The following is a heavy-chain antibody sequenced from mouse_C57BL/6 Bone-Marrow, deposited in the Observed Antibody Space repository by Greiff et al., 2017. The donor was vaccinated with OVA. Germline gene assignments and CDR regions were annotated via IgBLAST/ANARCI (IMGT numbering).Heavy chain of an antibody. J-gene: IGHJ3*01. CDR2: IYPSDSET. V-gene: IGHV1-61*01. CDR3: ARNYYGSRTAWFAY. CDR1: GYTFTSYW. Sequence: QVQLQQPGAELVRPGSSVKLSCKASGYTFTSYWMDWVKQRPGQGPEWIGNIYPSDSETHYNQKFKDKATLTVDKSSSTAYMQLSSLTSEDSAVYYCARNYYGSRTAWFAYWGQGTLVTVSA. D-gene: IGHD1-1*01.